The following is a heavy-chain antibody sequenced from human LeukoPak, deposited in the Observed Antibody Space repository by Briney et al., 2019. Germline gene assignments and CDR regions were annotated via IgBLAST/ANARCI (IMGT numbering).Heavy chain of an antibody. CDR1: GGSISSGGYS. CDR3: ARSIGLAKYAFDV. CDR2: IYHSGST. Sequence: PSETLSLTCAVSGGSISSGGYSWSWIRQPPGKGLEWIGYIYHSGSTYYNPSLKSRVTISVDRSKNQFSLKLSSVTAADTAVYYCARSIGLAKYAFDVWGQGTMVTVSS. J-gene: IGHJ3*01. V-gene: IGHV4-30-2*01.